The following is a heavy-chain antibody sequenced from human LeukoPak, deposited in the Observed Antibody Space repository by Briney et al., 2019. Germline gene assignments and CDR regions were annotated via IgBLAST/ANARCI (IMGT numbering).Heavy chain of an antibody. CDR1: GFTVSSNY. CDR2: IYSGGST. CDR3: ARAGGMADREFDY. Sequence: GGSLRLSCAASGFTVSSNYMSWVRQAPGKGLEWVSVIYSGGSTYYADSVKGRFTISRDNSKNTLYLQMNSLRAEDTAVYYCARAGGMADREFDYWGQGTLVTVSS. V-gene: IGHV3-66*02. D-gene: IGHD3-16*01. J-gene: IGHJ4*02.